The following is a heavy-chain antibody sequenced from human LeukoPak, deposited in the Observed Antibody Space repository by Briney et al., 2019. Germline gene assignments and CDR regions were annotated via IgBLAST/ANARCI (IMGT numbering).Heavy chain of an antibody. D-gene: IGHD6-6*01. Sequence: SETLSLTCTVSGGSISSYYWSWIRQPAGMGLEWIGRIYTSGSTNYNPSLKSRVTMSVDTSKNQFSLKLSSVTAADTAVYYCARGIPLAARGWFDPWGQGTLVTVSS. CDR2: IYTSGST. CDR1: GGSISSYY. CDR3: ARGIPLAARGWFDP. V-gene: IGHV4-4*07. J-gene: IGHJ5*02.